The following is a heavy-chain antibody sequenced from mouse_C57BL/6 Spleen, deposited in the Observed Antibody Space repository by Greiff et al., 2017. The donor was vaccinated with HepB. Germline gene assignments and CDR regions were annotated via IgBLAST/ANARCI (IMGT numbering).Heavy chain of an antibody. V-gene: IGHV1-59*01. CDR2: IDPSDSYT. CDR1: GYTFTSYW. CDR3: ARPYGGDAMDY. Sequence: VKLQQPGAELVRPGTSVKLSCKASGYTFTSYWMHWVKQRPGQGLEWIGVIDPSDSYTNYNQKFKGKATLTVDTSSSTAYMQLSSLTSEDSAVYYCARPYGGDAMDYWGQGTSVTVSS. J-gene: IGHJ4*01. D-gene: IGHD1-1*02.